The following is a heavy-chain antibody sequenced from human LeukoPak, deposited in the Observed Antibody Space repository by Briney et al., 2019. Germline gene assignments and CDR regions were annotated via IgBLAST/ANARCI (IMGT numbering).Heavy chain of an antibody. Sequence: SETLSLTCAVYGGSFSGDYWSWIRQPPGKGLEWIGKINHSGSTNYNPSLKRRVTISVDTSKTPFSLKLSSVPGADTAVYYCARLYGSSWYDYWGQGTLVPVSS. J-gene: IGHJ4*02. CDR2: INHSGST. V-gene: IGHV4-34*01. D-gene: IGHD6-13*01. CDR3: ARLYGSSWYDY. CDR1: GGSFSGDY.